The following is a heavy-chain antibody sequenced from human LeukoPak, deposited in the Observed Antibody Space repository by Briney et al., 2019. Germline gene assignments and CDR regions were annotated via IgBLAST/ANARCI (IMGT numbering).Heavy chain of an antibody. CDR1: GFAFNTYS. V-gene: IGHV3-48*02. CDR2: ISSSTTTI. Sequence: GGSLRLSCAASGFAFNTYSMNWVRQAPGKGLEWVSSISSSTTTIYYADSVRGRFTISRDNAKNSLFLQMNSLRDEDTAVYYCAKAGVAARPTPTGNDYWGQGTLVTVSS. J-gene: IGHJ4*02. CDR3: AKAGVAARPTPTGNDY. D-gene: IGHD6-6*01.